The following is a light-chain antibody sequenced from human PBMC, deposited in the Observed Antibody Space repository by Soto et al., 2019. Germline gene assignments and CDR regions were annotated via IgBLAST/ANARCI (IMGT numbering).Light chain of an antibody. CDR1: QSVSSSY. V-gene: IGKV3-20*01. J-gene: IGKJ1*01. CDR2: GAS. Sequence: EIVLTQSPGTLSLSPGERATLSCRASQSVSSSYLAWYQQKPGQAPRLLIHGASSRATGIPDRFSGSGSGTDFTLTISRLEPEDFAVYYCQEYGSPPWTFGQGTKVDIK. CDR3: QEYGSPPWT.